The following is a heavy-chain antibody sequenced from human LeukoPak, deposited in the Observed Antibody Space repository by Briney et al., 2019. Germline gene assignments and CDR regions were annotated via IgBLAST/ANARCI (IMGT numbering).Heavy chain of an antibody. CDR3: ARGQGYCSSSKCSPGYYMDV. J-gene: IGHJ6*03. CDR2: ISSSGYYT. V-gene: IGHV3-21*01. Sequence: GGSLRLSCAASGFTFSSYWMHWVRQAPGKGLEWVSRISSSGYYTDYTDSVKGRFTISRDNAKSSLYLQVDSLRAEDTALYSCARGQGYCSSSKCSPGYYMDVWGKGTTVIV. D-gene: IGHD2-2*01. CDR1: GFTFSSYW.